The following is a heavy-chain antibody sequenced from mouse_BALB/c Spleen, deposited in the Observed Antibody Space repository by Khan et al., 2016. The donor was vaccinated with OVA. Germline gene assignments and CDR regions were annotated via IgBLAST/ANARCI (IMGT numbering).Heavy chain of an antibody. D-gene: IGHD1-1*01. V-gene: IGHV1-7*01. Sequence: VQLQHSGAELAKPGASVKMSCKASGYTFINYWILWVKQRPGQGLEWIGYINPSTGYTEYNQNFKDKATLTADKSSSTAYMQLSSLTSEDSAVYYSARRGLRWDFDYGGQGTTLTVSS. J-gene: IGHJ2*01. CDR1: GYTFINYW. CDR3: ARRGLRWDFDY. CDR2: INPSTGYT.